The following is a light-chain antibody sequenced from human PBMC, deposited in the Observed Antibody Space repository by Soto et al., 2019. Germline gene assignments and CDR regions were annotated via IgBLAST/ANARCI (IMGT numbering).Light chain of an antibody. V-gene: IGKV1-33*01. Sequence: DIQMTQSPSSLSASVGDRVTITCQASQDISNYLNWYQQKPGKAPKLLIYDASNLETGVPSRFSGSRSGTDFTFTISSLQPEDIATYYCQQYDNLLTFAGGTKVEIK. J-gene: IGKJ4*01. CDR1: QDISNY. CDR3: QQYDNLLT. CDR2: DAS.